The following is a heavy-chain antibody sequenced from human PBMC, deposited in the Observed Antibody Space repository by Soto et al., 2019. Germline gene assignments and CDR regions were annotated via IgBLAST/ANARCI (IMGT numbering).Heavy chain of an antibody. J-gene: IGHJ6*02. CDR2: IYYSGST. V-gene: IGHV4-31*03. CDR1: GGSISSGDYY. D-gene: IGHD2-21*01. Sequence: SETLSLTCTVSGGSISSGDYYWSWIRQHPGKGLEWIGYIYYSGSTYYNPSLKSRVTISVDTSKNQFSLKLSSVIAADTAVYYCARDRVNYYYGMDVWGQGTTVTVSS. CDR3: ARDRVNYYYGMDV.